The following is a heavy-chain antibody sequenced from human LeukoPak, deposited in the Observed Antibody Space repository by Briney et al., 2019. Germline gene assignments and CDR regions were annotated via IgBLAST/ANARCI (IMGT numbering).Heavy chain of an antibody. V-gene: IGHV4-4*07. Sequence: PSETLSLTCTVSGGSISSYYWSWIRQPAGKELEWIGRIYTSGSTNYNPSLKSRVTMSVDTSKNQFSLKLSSVTAADTAVYYCGRPPLTWNDVLDGMDVWGQGTTVTVSS. CDR3: GRPPLTWNDVLDGMDV. CDR2: IYTSGST. J-gene: IGHJ6*02. CDR1: GGSISSYY. D-gene: IGHD1-1*01.